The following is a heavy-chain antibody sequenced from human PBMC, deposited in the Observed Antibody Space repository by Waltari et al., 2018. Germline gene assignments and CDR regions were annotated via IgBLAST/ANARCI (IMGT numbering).Heavy chain of an antibody. D-gene: IGHD6-19*01. CDR3: ARDAGGGRYYFDY. CDR1: GGPFSSYA. V-gene: IGHV1-69*01. J-gene: IGHJ4*02. CDR2: IIPIFGTA. Sequence: QVQLVQSGAEVTKPGSSVTVSCKASGGPFSSYAISWVRQAPGQGLEWMGGIIPIFGTANYAQKFQGRVTITADESTSTAYMELSSLRSEDTAVYYCARDAGGGRYYFDYWGQGTLVTVSS.